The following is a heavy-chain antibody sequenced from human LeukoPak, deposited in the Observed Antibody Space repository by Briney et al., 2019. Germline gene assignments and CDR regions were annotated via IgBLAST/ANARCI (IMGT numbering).Heavy chain of an antibody. V-gene: IGHV3-30-3*01. Sequence: PGGSLRLSCAAPGFTFSSYGLHWVRQAPGRGLEWLAVISYDGSFKYYADSVKGRFTISRDNSKNTLYLQMNSLRPEDTAVYYCARVGPTMVRGVIDYWGQGTLVTVSS. D-gene: IGHD3-10*01. CDR1: GFTFSSYG. J-gene: IGHJ4*02. CDR3: ARVGPTMVRGVIDY. CDR2: ISYDGSFK.